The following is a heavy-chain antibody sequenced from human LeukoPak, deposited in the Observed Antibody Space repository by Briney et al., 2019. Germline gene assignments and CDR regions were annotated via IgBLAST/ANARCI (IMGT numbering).Heavy chain of an antibody. CDR3: ARVRDGYNDAYDI. D-gene: IGHD5-24*01. Sequence: GASVKVSCKTSGYSFISYNLHWVRQAPGQRLEWMGIIKPSGGNTNYAQKFQGRVTMTRDTSTSTVYMELSSLKSEDTAVYYCARVRDGYNDAYDIWGQGTLVTVSS. V-gene: IGHV1-46*01. J-gene: IGHJ4*02. CDR2: IKPSGGNT. CDR1: GYSFISYN.